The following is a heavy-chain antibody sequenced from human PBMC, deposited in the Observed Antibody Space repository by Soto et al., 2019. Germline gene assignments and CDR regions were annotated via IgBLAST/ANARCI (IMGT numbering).Heavy chain of an antibody. CDR3: AKDRSYGDPTYYYYYGMDV. V-gene: IGHV3-30*18. CDR2: ISYDGSNK. J-gene: IGHJ6*02. D-gene: IGHD4-17*01. CDR1: GFTFSSYG. Sequence: HPGGSLRLSCAASGFTFSSYGMHWVRQAPGKGLEWVAVISYDGSNKYYADSVKGRFTISRDNSKNTLYLQMNSLRAEDTAVYYCAKDRSYGDPTYYYYYGMDVWGQGTTVTVSS.